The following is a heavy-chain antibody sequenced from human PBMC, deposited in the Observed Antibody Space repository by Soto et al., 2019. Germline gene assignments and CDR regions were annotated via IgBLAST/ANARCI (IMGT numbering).Heavy chain of an antibody. V-gene: IGHV3-30*18. CDR2: TSHDGSNR. J-gene: IGHJ4*02. Sequence: QVQLVESGGGVVQPGRSLRLSCVGSGFTFSSYDIHWVRQAPGKGLEWVGVTSHDGSNRYNADSVKGRFTISRDDSKNMMSLQMNSLRAEDTAVYCCAKDLFHFDRSGYYDIWGQGTLVTVSS. CDR3: AKDLFHFDRSGYYDI. D-gene: IGHD3-22*01. CDR1: GFTFSSYD.